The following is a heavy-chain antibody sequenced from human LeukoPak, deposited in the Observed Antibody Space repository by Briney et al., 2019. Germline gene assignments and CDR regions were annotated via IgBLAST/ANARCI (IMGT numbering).Heavy chain of an antibody. V-gene: IGHV3-21*01. D-gene: IGHD5-24*01. CDR1: GFTFSSYS. J-gene: IGHJ4*02. Sequence: GGSLRLSCAASGFTFSSYSMNWVRQAPGKGLDWVSSISSSSSYIYYADSVKGRFTISRDNSKNTLYLQMNSLRAEDTAVYYCARAADGYNYFDYWGQGTLVTVSS. CDR3: ARAADGYNYFDY. CDR2: ISSSSSYI.